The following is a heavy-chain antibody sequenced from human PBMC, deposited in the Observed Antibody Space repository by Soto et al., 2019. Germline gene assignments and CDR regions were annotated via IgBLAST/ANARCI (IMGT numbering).Heavy chain of an antibody. J-gene: IGHJ4*01. V-gene: IGHV3-30*18. Sequence: PGGSLRLSCAAYGFTFSSFGIHWVRQAPGQGLEWVAVISYDGTEENYADSVKGRATVSRDNSKNTVYLQMNRLRGDDSAIYYCAKGRFDVVTISPFDHWGQGTLVTVPQ. CDR2: ISYDGTEE. CDR1: GFTFSSFG. D-gene: IGHD3-3*02. CDR3: AKGRFDVVTISPFDH.